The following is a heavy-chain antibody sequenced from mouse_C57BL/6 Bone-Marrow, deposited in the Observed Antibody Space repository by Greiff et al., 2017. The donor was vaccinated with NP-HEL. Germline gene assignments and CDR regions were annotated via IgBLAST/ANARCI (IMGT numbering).Heavy chain of an antibody. CDR2: INPYNGGT. Sequence: VHVKQSGPVLVKPGASVKMSCKASGYTFTDYYMNWVKQSHGKSLEWIGVINPYNGGTSYNQKFKGKATLTVDKSSSTAYMELNSLTSEDSAVYYCARSIGDYWGQGTTLTVSS. J-gene: IGHJ2*01. CDR3: ARSIGDY. CDR1: GYTFTDYY. D-gene: IGHD2-14*01. V-gene: IGHV1-19*01.